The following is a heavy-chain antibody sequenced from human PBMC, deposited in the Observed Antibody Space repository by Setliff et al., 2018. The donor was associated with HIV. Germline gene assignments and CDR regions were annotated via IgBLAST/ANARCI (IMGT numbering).Heavy chain of an antibody. J-gene: IGHJ5*02. CDR3: ARDHIAAPGMGFDP. CDR1: GGSISSHY. CDR2: IYYSGSP. D-gene: IGHD6-13*01. V-gene: IGHV4-59*11. Sequence: KPSETLSLTCTVSGGSISSHYWSWIRQPPGKGLEWIGYIYYSGSPNYNPSLKSRVTISVDTSRNQFSLNLTSVTAADTAVYYCARDHIAAPGMGFDPWGRGTLVTVS.